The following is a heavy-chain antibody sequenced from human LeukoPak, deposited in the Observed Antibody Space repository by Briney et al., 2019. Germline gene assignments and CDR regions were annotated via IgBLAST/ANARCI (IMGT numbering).Heavy chain of an antibody. D-gene: IGHD6-6*01. J-gene: IGHJ5*02. CDR2: IHNSRGT. CDR3: AIAARRYWFDP. V-gene: IGHV4-31*03. Sequence: SETLSLTCTVSGGSITSDIFYWNWIRQHPGKGLEWIGSIHNSRGTSYNPSLESRLTISVDTSENQFSLKLSSVTAADTAVYYCAIAARRYWFDPWGQGTLVTVSS. CDR1: GGSITSDIFY.